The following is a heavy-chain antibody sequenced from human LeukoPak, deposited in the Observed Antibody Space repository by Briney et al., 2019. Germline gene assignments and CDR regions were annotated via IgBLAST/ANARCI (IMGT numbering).Heavy chain of an antibody. CDR3: ARRPVLLWRKGYWFDP. D-gene: IGHD3-10*01. J-gene: IGHJ5*02. CDR2: INHSGST. Sequence: SETLSLTCTVSGGSISTNYWSWIRQPPGKGLEWIGEINHSGSTNYNPSLKSRVTISVDTSKNQFSLKLSSVTAADTAVYYCARRPVLLWRKGYWFDPWGQGTLVTVSS. CDR1: GGSISTNY. V-gene: IGHV4-34*01.